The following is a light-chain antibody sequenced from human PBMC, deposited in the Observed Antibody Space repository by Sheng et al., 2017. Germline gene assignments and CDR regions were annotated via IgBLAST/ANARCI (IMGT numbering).Light chain of an antibody. CDR3: ASYTGTSTLVV. CDR2: DVS. J-gene: IGLJ2*01. CDR1: SRDVGGYNY. Sequence: QSALTQPPSASGSPGQSITISCTGTSRDVGGYNYVSWYQQHPGKAPKLLIYDVSNRPSGVSGRFSGSKSGNTASLTISGLQTLDEADYYCASYTGTSTLVVFGGGTQVTVL. V-gene: IGLV2-14*03.